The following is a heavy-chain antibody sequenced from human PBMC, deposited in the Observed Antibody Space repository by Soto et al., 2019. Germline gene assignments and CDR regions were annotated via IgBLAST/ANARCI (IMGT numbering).Heavy chain of an antibody. CDR3: AKGQHGGMYV. Sequence: QVQLVESGGGVVQPGRSLRLSCAASGFTFSSYGMHWVRQAPGKGLEWVAVISYDGSNKYYADSVKGRFTISRDNSKNTLYLQMNSLRAEDTAVYYCAKGQHGGMYVWGQGTTVTVSS. CDR2: ISYDGSNK. V-gene: IGHV3-30*18. CDR1: GFTFSSYG. J-gene: IGHJ6*02.